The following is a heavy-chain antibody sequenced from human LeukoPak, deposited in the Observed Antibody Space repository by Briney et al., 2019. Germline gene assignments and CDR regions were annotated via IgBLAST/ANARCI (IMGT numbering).Heavy chain of an antibody. D-gene: IGHD3-10*01. J-gene: IGHJ6*04. Sequence: SGGSLRLSCAASGFTFSNAWMSWVRQAPGKGLEWVGRIKSKTDGGTTDYAAPVKGRFTISRDDSKNTLYLQMNSLKTEDTAVYYCTTHLWFGELRGYYGMDVWGKGTTVTVSS. CDR3: TTHLWFGELRGYYGMDV. V-gene: IGHV3-15*01. CDR1: GFTFSNAW. CDR2: IKSKTDGGTT.